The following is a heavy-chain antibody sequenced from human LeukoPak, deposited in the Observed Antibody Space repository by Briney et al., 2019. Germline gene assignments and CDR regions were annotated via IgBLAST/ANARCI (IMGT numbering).Heavy chain of an antibody. CDR3: ARLGRYNSSQGY. J-gene: IGHJ4*02. Sequence: KPSETLSLTCTVSGGSISSSGYYWGWIRQPPGKGLEWIGNIYYTGSTYYNPSLKSRVTISVDTSKNQFSLKLSSVTAADTAVYYCARLGRYNSSQGYWGQGTLVTVSS. V-gene: IGHV4-39*01. CDR2: IYYTGST. D-gene: IGHD6-13*01. CDR1: GGSISSSGYY.